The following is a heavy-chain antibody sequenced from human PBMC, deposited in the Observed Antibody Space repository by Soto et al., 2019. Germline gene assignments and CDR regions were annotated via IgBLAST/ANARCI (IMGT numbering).Heavy chain of an antibody. Sequence: SETLSLTCTVCGGSISSYYWSWIRQPPGKGLEWIGYIYYSGSTTYNPSLKSRVTISVDTSKNQFSLKLSSVTAADTAVYYCARRHYEILTGYYGPYFDYWGQGTLVTVSS. CDR1: GGSISSYY. CDR3: ARRHYEILTGYYGPYFDY. D-gene: IGHD3-9*01. J-gene: IGHJ4*02. CDR2: IYYSGST. V-gene: IGHV4-59*08.